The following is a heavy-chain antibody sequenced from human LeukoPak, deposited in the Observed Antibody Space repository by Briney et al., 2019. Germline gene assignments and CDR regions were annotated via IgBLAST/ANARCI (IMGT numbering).Heavy chain of an antibody. Sequence: GASVKVSCKASGYTFTDYYLHWVRQAPGQGLEWMGWINPKSGGINYAQTFQGRVTMTRATSISTAYLDLNRLRSDDTAVYYCVRDRAPLTYGDYDYWGQGTLVTVSS. CDR1: GYTFTDYY. D-gene: IGHD4-17*01. J-gene: IGHJ4*02. V-gene: IGHV1-2*02. CDR3: VRDRAPLTYGDYDY. CDR2: INPKSGGI.